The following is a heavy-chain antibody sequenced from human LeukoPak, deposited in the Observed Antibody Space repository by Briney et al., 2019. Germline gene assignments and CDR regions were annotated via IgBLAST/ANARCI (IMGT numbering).Heavy chain of an antibody. CDR2: INSDGSST. D-gene: IGHD2-15*01. CDR1: GFTFSNYE. CDR3: ASRGVVTGAFDI. V-gene: IGHV3-74*01. Sequence: GGSLRLSCAASGFTFSNYEMNWVRQAPGKGLVWVSRINSDGSSTTYADSVKGRFTVSRDNAKNTLYLQMNSLRAEDTAVYYCASRGVVTGAFDIWGQGTMVTVSS. J-gene: IGHJ3*02.